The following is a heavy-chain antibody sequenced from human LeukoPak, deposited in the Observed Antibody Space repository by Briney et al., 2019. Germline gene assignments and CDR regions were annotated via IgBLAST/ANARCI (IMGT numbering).Heavy chain of an antibody. CDR1: GGSFSGYY. CDR2: ISHSGST. V-gene: IGHV4-34*01. J-gene: IGHJ4*02. Sequence: SETLSLTCAVYGGSFSGYYWSWIRQPPGKGLEWIGEISHSGSTNYNPSLKSRVTISVDTSKNQFSLKLSSVTAADTAVYYCARGHITIFGVVTRPHLIFDYWGQGTLVTVSS. CDR3: ARGHITIFGVVTRPHLIFDY. D-gene: IGHD3-3*01.